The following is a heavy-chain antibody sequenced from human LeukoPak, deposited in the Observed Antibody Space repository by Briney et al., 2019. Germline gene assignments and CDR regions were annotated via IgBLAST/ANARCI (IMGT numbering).Heavy chain of an antibody. CDR3: ARSTRPP. D-gene: IGHD1-1*01. V-gene: IGHV3-21*01. Sequence: GGSLRLSCAASGFTFSSYAMSWVRQAPEKGLEWVSSISSSGRYTYHADSVKGRFTISRDNAKNSLYLQMNSLRAEDTAVYYCARSTRPPWGQGTLVTVSS. CDR2: ISSSGRYT. CDR1: GFTFSSYA. J-gene: IGHJ5*02.